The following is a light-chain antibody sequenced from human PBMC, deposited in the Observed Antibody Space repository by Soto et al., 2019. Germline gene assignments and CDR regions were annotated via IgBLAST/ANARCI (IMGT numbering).Light chain of an antibody. CDR3: QQYGSSPPYT. CDR2: GSS. CDR1: QTVSNNY. V-gene: IGKV3-20*01. Sequence: EVVLTQSPVTLSLSPGERATLSCRASQTVSNNYLAWYQQKPGQAPRLLIFGSSDRATGIPDRFCGSGSGTDFTLTISRLEPEDFAVYYCQQYGSSPPYTFGQGTKLEIK. J-gene: IGKJ2*01.